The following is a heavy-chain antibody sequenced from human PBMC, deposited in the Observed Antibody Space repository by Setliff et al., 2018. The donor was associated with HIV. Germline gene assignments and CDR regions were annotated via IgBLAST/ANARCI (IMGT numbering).Heavy chain of an antibody. J-gene: IGHJ6*03. V-gene: IGHV4-61*08. D-gene: IGHD6-13*01. Sequence: SSETLSLTCTVSGGSISSGGYYWSWIRQHPGKGLEWIGYIYTSGSTDYNSSLRSRVTISVDTSKNQISLKLTSVTAADTAVYYCAGGEVRSRYVSSRAPFYHYYYYMDVWGKGTTVTVSS. CDR2: IYTSGST. CDR3: AGGEVRSRYVSSRAPFYHYYYYMDV. CDR1: GGSISSGGYY.